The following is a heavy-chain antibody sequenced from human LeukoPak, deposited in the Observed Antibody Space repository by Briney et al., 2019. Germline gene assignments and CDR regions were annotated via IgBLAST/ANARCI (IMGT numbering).Heavy chain of an antibody. V-gene: IGHV1-2*04. CDR3: ARDRRSHYYSSGTYYPGAFDI. Sequence: ASVKVSCKASGYTFTGYYMHWVRQAPGQGLEWMGWINPNSGGTNYAQKFQGWVTMTRDTSISTAYMELSRLRSDDTAVYYCARDRRSHYYSSGTYYPGAFDIWGQGTMVTVSS. CDR1: GYTFTGYY. J-gene: IGHJ3*02. D-gene: IGHD3-10*01. CDR2: INPNSGGT.